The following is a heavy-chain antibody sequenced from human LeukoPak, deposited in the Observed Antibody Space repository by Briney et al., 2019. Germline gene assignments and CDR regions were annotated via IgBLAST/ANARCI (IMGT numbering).Heavy chain of an antibody. D-gene: IGHD3-22*01. V-gene: IGHV3-23*01. CDR3: AKAAGRNGYYYNISGPDY. Sequence: RGGSLRLPCGPSGFTFRIYAMRWAPQAPVKGVEWVSAIRGRGGSTYYADSVKGCFTISRDNSKNTLYLQMNSLRAEDTAVYYCAKAAGRNGYYYNISGPDYWGQGTLVTVSS. CDR1: GFTFRIYA. CDR2: IRGRGGST. J-gene: IGHJ4*02.